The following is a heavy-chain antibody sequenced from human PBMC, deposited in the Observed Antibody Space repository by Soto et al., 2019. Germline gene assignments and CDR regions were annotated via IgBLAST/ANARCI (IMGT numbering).Heavy chain of an antibody. V-gene: IGHV1-2*02. CDR1: GYTFTGYY. CDR3: ARDRGHSSGWDPRYYYGMDV. CDR2: INPNSGGT. Sequence: VASVKVSCKASGYTFTGYYMHWVRQAPGQGLEWMGWINPNSGGTNYAQKFQGRVTMTRDTSISTAYMELSRLRSDDTAVYYCARDRGHSSGWDPRYYYGMDVWGQGTTVTVSS. D-gene: IGHD6-19*01. J-gene: IGHJ6*02.